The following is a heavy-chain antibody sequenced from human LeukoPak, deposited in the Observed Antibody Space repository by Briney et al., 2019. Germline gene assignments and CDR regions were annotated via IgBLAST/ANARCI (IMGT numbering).Heavy chain of an antibody. CDR1: GYTFTGYC. J-gene: IGHJ5*02. Sequence: ASVKVSCKASGYTFTGYCMHWVRQAPGQGLEWMGRINPNSGGTNYAQKFQGRVTMTRDTSISTAYMELSRLRSDDTAVYYCARELVEGYYDSSGYPWGQGTLVTVSS. V-gene: IGHV1-2*06. CDR2: INPNSGGT. D-gene: IGHD3-22*01. CDR3: ARELVEGYYDSSGYP.